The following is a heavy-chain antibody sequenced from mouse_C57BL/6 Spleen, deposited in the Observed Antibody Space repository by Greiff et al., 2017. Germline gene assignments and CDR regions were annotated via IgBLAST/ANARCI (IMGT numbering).Heavy chain of an antibody. J-gene: IGHJ4*01. V-gene: IGHV1-9*01. CDR2: ILPGGGST. CDR3: ARNYGSSFYAMDY. D-gene: IGHD1-1*01. CDR1: GYTFTGYW. Sequence: LVESGAELMKPGASVKLSCKATGYTFTGYWIEWVKQRPGHGLEWIGEILPGGGSTNYNEKFNGKATFTADTSSNTAYMQLSNLTTEDSSIYYCARNYGSSFYAMDYWGQGTSVTVSS.